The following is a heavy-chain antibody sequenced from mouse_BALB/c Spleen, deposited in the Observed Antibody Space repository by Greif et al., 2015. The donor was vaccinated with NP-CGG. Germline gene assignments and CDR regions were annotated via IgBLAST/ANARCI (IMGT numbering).Heavy chain of an antibody. D-gene: IGHD1-1*01. J-gene: IGHJ4*01. V-gene: IGHV1-66*01. Sequence: VKLLESGPELVKPGASVKISCKASGYSFTSYYIHWVKQRPGQGLEWIGWIFPGSGNTKYNEKFKGKATLTADTSSSPAYMQLSSLTSEDSAVYFCARGHYYGSSYAMDYWGQGTSVTVSS. CDR3: ARGHYYGSSYAMDY. CDR2: IFPGSGNT. CDR1: GYSFTSYY.